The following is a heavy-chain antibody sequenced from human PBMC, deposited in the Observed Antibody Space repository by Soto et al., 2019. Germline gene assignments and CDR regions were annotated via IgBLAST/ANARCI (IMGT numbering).Heavy chain of an antibody. CDR2: ISDSGDTT. Sequence: EVQLLESGGGLVQPGGSLRLSCGGSGFSFSNYAMSWVRQAPGKGLEWVSGISDSGDTTYHADSLKGRCTISRDNSKNTLYLQMSSLRAEDTAVYYCASLRAAAGTHQLNWFDPWGQGTLVTVSS. CDR1: GFSFSNYA. J-gene: IGHJ5*02. V-gene: IGHV3-23*01. CDR3: ASLRAAAGTHQLNWFDP. D-gene: IGHD1-7*01.